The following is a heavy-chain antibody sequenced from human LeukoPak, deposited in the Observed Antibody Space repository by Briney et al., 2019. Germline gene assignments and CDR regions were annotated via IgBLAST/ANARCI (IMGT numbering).Heavy chain of an antibody. V-gene: IGHV4-39*02. CDR3: ARDIGDWERSDY. CDR2: IYYSATT. D-gene: IGHD1-26*01. CDR1: GGSISSSSYY. Sequence: PSETLSLTCTVSGGSISSSSYYWGWIRQPPGKGLEWIGSIYYSATTYYNPSLKSRVSISVDTSKNQFSLNLTSVTAADTAVYYCARDIGDWERSDYWGQGTLVTVSS. J-gene: IGHJ4*02.